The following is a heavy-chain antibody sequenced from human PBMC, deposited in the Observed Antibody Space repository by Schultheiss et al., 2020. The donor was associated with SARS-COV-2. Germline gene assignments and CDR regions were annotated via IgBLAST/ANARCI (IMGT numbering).Heavy chain of an antibody. CDR3: ARAQPSGSYNY. Sequence: GGSLRLSCAASGFTFSSYAMSWVRQAPGKGLEWVSAISGSGGSTYYADSVKGRFTISRDNYKNTLYLQMNSLRAEDTAVYYCARAQPSGSYNYWGQGTLVTVSS. CDR2: ISGSGGST. D-gene: IGHD1-26*01. V-gene: IGHV3-23*01. CDR1: GFTFSSYA. J-gene: IGHJ4*02.